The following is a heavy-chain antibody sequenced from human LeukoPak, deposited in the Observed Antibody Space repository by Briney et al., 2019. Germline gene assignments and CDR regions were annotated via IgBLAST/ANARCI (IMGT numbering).Heavy chain of an antibody. CDR3: VQEGPRGLAFDI. Sequence: PGGSLRLSCEASGVTFISYVMSWVGQAPGKGREWVSGISGSGGTTYYANSVKGKFAISRDHSKNTLKLQMNALSAEDTAVNYRVQEGPRGLAFDIWGQGTKVTVSS. V-gene: IGHV3-23*01. CDR2: ISGSGGTT. CDR1: GVTFISYV. J-gene: IGHJ3*02.